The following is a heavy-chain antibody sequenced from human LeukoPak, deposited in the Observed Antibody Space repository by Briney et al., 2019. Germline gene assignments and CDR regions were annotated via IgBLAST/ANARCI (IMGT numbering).Heavy chain of an antibody. J-gene: IGHJ3*02. CDR3: AREKAHYDILTGYYYAFDI. D-gene: IGHD3-9*01. CDR1: GGPISSYY. CDR2: IYYSGST. V-gene: IGHV4-59*01. Sequence: SDTLSLICTVSGGPISSYYWSWIRQPPGKGLEWIGYIYYSGSTNYNPPLKSRVTISVDTSKNQFSLKLSSVTAADTAVYYCAREKAHYDILTGYYYAFDIWGQGTMVTVSS.